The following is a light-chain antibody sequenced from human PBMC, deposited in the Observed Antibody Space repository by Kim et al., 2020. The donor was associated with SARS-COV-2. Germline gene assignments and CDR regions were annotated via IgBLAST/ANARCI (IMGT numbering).Light chain of an antibody. CDR2: EIK. CDR3: SSYVDIHNSLL. J-gene: IGLJ3*02. Sequence: TGSRSAVGGYKFVYWYLEHPGKAPQLLIDEIKKRPSGVTVRCSGSKSGNTASLTVCGLQAEDAADYSCSSYVDIHNSLLFCAGTQLTVL. CDR1: RSAVGGYKF. V-gene: IGLV2-8*01.